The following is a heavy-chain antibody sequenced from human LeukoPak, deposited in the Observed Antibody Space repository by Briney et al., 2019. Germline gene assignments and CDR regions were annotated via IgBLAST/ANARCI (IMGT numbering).Heavy chain of an antibody. D-gene: IGHD5-12*01. CDR2: ISYDGSNK. Sequence: GMSLRLSCAASGFTFSSYAMHWVRQAPGKGLEWVAVISYDGSNKYYADSVKGRFTISRDNSKNTLYLQMNSLRAEDTAVYYCARENSGYDSRWFDPWGQGTLVTVSS. V-gene: IGHV3-30*01. CDR1: GFTFSSYA. CDR3: ARENSGYDSRWFDP. J-gene: IGHJ5*02.